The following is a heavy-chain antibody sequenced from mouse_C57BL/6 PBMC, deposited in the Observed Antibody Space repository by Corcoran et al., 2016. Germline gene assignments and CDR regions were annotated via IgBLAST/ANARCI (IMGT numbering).Heavy chain of an antibody. D-gene: IGHD3-2*02. CDR2: ISYDGSN. Sequence: DVQLQESGPGLVKPSQSLSLTCSVTGYSITSGYYCNWIRQFPGNKLEWMGYISYDGSNNYNPSLKNRISITRDTSKNQFFLKLNSVTTEDTATYYCASLDSSGYWYFDVWGTGTTVTVSS. V-gene: IGHV3-6*01. CDR3: ASLDSSGYWYFDV. CDR1: GYSITSGYY. J-gene: IGHJ1*03.